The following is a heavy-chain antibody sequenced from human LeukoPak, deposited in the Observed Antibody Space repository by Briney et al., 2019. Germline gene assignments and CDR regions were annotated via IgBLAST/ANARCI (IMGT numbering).Heavy chain of an antibody. D-gene: IGHD4-23*01. CDR3: ARGGFTVVTPDAFDI. Sequence: PAASVKVSCKASGYTFTSYGISWVRQAPGQGLEWMGWISAYNGNTNYAQKLQGRVTMTTETSTSTAYMELRSPRSDDTAVYYWARGGFTVVTPDAFDIWGQGTMVTVSS. CDR1: GYTFTSYG. J-gene: IGHJ3*02. CDR2: ISAYNGNT. V-gene: IGHV1-18*01.